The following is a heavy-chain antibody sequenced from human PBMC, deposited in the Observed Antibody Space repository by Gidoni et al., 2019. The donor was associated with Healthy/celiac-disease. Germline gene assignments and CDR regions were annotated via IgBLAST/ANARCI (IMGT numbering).Heavy chain of an antibody. D-gene: IGHD3-22*01. CDR1: GFPFSSYW. J-gene: IGHJ3*02. V-gene: IGHV3-7*05. CDR2: IKQDGSEK. Sequence: EVQLVESGGGLVQPGGSLRLSCAASGFPFSSYWMSWVRQAPGKGLEWVANIKQDGSEKYYVDSVKGRFTISRDNAKNSLYLQMNSLRAEDTAVYYCARDGYYYDSSGYYRNGAFDIWGQGTMVTVSS. CDR3: ARDGYYYDSSGYYRNGAFDI.